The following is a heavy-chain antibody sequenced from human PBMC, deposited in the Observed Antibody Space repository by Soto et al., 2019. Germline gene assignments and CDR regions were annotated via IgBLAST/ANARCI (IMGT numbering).Heavy chain of an antibody. CDR3: ARTTVTASYYYMDV. Sequence: QVPLVQSGAEVKQPGASVKVSCKASGYTFTNYGFTWVRQAPGQGLEWLGWISTYNGNTKNAQKVQGRLTMTTDTSTSTANMELTSLRSDDTALYYCARTTVTASYYYMDVWGKGSTVTVSS. V-gene: IGHV1-18*01. CDR2: ISTYNGNT. D-gene: IGHD4-17*01. J-gene: IGHJ6*03. CDR1: GYTFTNYG.